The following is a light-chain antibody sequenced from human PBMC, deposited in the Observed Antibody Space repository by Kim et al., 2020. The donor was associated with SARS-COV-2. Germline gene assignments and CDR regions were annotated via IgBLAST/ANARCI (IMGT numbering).Light chain of an antibody. CDR2: EGS. CDR3: CSYAGSSTLV. Sequence: GQSITISCTGTSRDVGSYNLVSWYQQHPGKAPKLMIYEGSKRRSGVSNRFSGSKSGNTASLTISGLQAEDEADYYCCSYAGSSTLVFGGGTQLTVL. CDR1: SRDVGSYNL. J-gene: IGLJ3*02. V-gene: IGLV2-23*01.